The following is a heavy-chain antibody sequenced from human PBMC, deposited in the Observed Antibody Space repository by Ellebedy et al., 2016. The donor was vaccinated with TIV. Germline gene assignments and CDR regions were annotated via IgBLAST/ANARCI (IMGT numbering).Heavy chain of an antibody. CDR2: IYYSGST. CDR1: GGSISSSSYY. J-gene: IGHJ4*02. D-gene: IGHD3-3*01. CDR3: ARVSRGGGYYFY. Sequence: LRLSCTVSGGSISSSSYYWSWIRQPPGKGLEWIGYIYYSGSTYYNPSLKSRVTIAVDTSKNQFSLKLSSVSAADTAVYYCARVSRGGGYYFYWGQGALVTVSS. V-gene: IGHV4-31*03.